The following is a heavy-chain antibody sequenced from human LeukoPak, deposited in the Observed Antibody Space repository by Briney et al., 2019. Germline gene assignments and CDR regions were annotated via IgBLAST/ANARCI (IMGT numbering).Heavy chain of an antibody. V-gene: IGHV1-3*01. CDR3: ARSNSGWDAFDV. CDR2: INAGNGNT. Sequence: ASVTVSRKGSGYTFTSYAMHWVRQAPGQRLEWMGWINAGNGNTKYSQRFQGRVTITRDTSASTAYMELSSLRSEDTAVYYCARSNSGWDAFDVWGQGTMVTVSS. D-gene: IGHD6-19*01. CDR1: GYTFTSYA. J-gene: IGHJ3*01.